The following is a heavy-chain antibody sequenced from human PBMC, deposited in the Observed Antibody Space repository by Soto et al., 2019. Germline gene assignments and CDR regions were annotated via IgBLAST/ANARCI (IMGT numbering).Heavy chain of an antibody. Sequence: EASVQLSCKASGYTFTHFYITWVRQAPGQGLEWMGAISPHNFNTNYAQKFRGRVTLTTEKSTNTAYMDLRSLTSDDTAVYYCARDEGGYDISTGYYKAHHVEDWGKGVTVTVSS. CDR3: ARDEGGYDISTGYYKAHHVED. V-gene: IGHV1-18*01. D-gene: IGHD3-9*01. J-gene: IGHJ6*04. CDR2: ISPHNFNT. CDR1: GYTFTHFY.